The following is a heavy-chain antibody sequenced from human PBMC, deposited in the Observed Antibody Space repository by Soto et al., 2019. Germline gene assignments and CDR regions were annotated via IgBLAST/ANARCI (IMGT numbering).Heavy chain of an antibody. CDR1: GYSFTGYY. V-gene: IGHV1-2*02. Sequence: ASVKVSCKVSGYSFTGYYMQWVRQAPGQGLEWMGWIKPNSGGTDYAQNFQFRVIMTRDTSISTAYMELSGLRSDDTDVYYCATTGRLGGPFDYWGQGTLVTVSS. CDR3: ATTGRLGGPFDY. J-gene: IGHJ4*02. CDR2: IKPNSGGT. D-gene: IGHD1-26*01.